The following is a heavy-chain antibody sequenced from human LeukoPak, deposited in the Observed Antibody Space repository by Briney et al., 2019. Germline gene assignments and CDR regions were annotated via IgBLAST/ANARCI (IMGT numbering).Heavy chain of an antibody. J-gene: IGHJ4*02. CDR2: ISGSGGST. V-gene: IGHV3-23*01. Sequence: GGSLRLSCAASGFTFSSYAMSWVHQAPGKGLEWVSAISGSGGSTYYADSVKGRFTISRDNSKNTLYLQMNSLRAEDTAVYYCAKDPGYSYGYQDYWGQGTLVTVSS. CDR1: GFTFSSYA. D-gene: IGHD5-18*01. CDR3: AKDPGYSYGYQDY.